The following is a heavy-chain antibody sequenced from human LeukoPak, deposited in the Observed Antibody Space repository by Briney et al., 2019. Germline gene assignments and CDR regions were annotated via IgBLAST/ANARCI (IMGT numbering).Heavy chain of an antibody. J-gene: IGHJ4*02. CDR2: ISYDGSNK. Sequence: GGSLRLSCAASGFTFSSYGMHWVRQAPGKGLEWVAVISYDGSNKYYADSVKGRFTISRDNSMNTLYLQMNSLRAEDTAVYYCAKDSKSYGTFDYWGQGTLVTVSS. CDR3: AKDSKSYGTFDY. CDR1: GFTFSSYG. V-gene: IGHV3-30*18. D-gene: IGHD5-18*01.